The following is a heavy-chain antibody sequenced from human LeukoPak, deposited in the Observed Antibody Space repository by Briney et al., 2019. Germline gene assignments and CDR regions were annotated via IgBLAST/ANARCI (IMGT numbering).Heavy chain of an antibody. CDR2: IYYSGST. V-gene: IGHV4-59*08. CDR3: ARAKNDFWSGYSSYFDY. Sequence: SEILSLTCTVSGGSISSYYWSWIRQPPGKGLEWIGYIYYSGSTNYNPSLKSRVTISVDTSKNQFSLKLSSVTAADTAVYYCARAKNDFWSGYSSYFDYWGQGTLVTVSS. D-gene: IGHD3-3*01. J-gene: IGHJ4*02. CDR1: GGSISSYY.